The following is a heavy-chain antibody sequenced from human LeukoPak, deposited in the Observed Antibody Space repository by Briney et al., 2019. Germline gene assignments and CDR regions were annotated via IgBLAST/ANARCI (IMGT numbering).Heavy chain of an antibody. Sequence: GGSLRLSCAASGFTFSSYAMHWVRLAPGKGLEWVAVISYDGSNKYYADSVKGRFTISRDNSKNTLYLQMNSLRAEDTAVYYCARDTVDLLRFLEWSFDYWGQGTLVTVSS. V-gene: IGHV3-30*04. CDR2: ISYDGSNK. CDR3: ARDTVDLLRFLEWSFDY. D-gene: IGHD3-3*01. J-gene: IGHJ4*02. CDR1: GFTFSSYA.